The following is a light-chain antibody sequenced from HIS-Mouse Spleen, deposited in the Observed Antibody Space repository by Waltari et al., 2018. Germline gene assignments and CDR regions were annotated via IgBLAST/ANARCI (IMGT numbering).Light chain of an antibody. J-gene: IGLJ3*02. V-gene: IGLV1-47*01. Sequence: QSVLTQPPSASGTPGQRVTIPCSGSSSNIGRNYVYWYQQPPGTAPKLLIYRNNQRPSGVPDRFSGSKSGTSASLAISGLRSEDEADYYCAAWDDSLSGPVFGGGTKLTVL. CDR2: RNN. CDR3: AAWDDSLSGPV. CDR1: SSNIGRNY.